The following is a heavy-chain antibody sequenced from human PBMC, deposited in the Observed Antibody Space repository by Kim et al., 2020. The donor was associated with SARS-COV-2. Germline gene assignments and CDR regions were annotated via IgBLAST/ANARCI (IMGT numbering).Heavy chain of an antibody. V-gene: IGHV3-30*18. J-gene: IGHJ6*02. Sequence: GRTLILSCAASGFTFSSYGIHWVRQAPGKGLEWVAVISYDGSSKYYADSVKGRLSISRDISKNMMYLQLNSLRAEDTAVYYCAKARIKWNDYYYGMDVWGQGTTVTVSS. CDR1: GFTFSSYG. CDR3: AKARIKWNDYYYGMDV. D-gene: IGHD1-20*01. CDR2: ISYDGSSK.